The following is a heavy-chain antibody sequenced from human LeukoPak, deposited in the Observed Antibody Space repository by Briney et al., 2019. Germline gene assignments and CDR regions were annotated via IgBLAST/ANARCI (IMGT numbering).Heavy chain of an antibody. CDR3: ATDLPYGSGSRSS. V-gene: IGHV1-46*01. Sequence: ASVKVSCKASGYTFTSYYMHWVRQAPGQGLEWMGIINPSGGSTSYAQKFQGRVTMTEDTSTDAAYMELSSLRSEDTAVYYCATDLPYGSGSRSSWGQGTLVTVSS. CDR2: INPSGGST. J-gene: IGHJ5*02. CDR1: GYTFTSYY. D-gene: IGHD3-10*01.